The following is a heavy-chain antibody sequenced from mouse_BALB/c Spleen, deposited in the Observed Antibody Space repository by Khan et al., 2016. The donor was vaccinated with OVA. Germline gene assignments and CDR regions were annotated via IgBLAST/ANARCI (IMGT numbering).Heavy chain of an antibody. CDR1: GYTFSTYW. J-gene: IGHJ4*01. V-gene: IGHV1S22*01. Sequence: LKQSGSELVSPGASVKLSCKTSGYTFSTYWMHWVKQRPGQGLKWIGNIYPGSGSPNYDEKFKSKATLTVDTSSTTAYMQLSSLTSEDSAVYFCTRGTPAPYVIDYWGQGTSVTVSS. CDR2: IYPGSGSP. CDR3: TRGTPAPYVIDY. D-gene: IGHD2-14*01.